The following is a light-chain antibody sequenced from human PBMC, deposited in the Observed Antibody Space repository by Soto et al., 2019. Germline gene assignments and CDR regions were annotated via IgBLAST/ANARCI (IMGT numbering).Light chain of an antibody. CDR2: IDN. V-gene: IGLV1-44*01. CDR3: AAWDDSRNGPV. J-gene: IGLJ2*01. Sequence: QSVLTQPPSASGTPGQRVTISCSGGSSNIGSNTVNWYQQLPGTAPKLFIYIDNQRPSGVPDRFTGSKSGTSASLAIDGLQSDDEADYYCAAWDDSRNGPVFGGGTKVTVL. CDR1: SSNIGSNT.